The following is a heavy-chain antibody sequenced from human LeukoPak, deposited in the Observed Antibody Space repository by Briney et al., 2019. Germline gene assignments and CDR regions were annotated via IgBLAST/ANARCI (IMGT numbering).Heavy chain of an antibody. D-gene: IGHD4-11*01. CDR2: IGGSGGST. Sequence: GGSLRLSCAASGFTFGSYAMSWVRQAPGKGLEWVSAIGGSGGSTYYADSVKGRFTISRDNSKNTLYLQMNSLRAEDTAVYYCAKELQNYYYYYMDVWGKGTTVTVSS. CDR3: AKELQNYYYYYMDV. J-gene: IGHJ6*03. V-gene: IGHV3-23*01. CDR1: GFTFGSYA.